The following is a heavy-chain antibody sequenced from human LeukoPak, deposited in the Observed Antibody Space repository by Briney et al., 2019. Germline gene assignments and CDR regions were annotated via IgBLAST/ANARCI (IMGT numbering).Heavy chain of an antibody. CDR1: GFTFSDYE. J-gene: IGHJ4*02. CDR2: ITGSGGII. Sequence: GGPLRLSCAGSGFTFSDYEMNWVRQAPGKGLEWVSYITGSGGIIYYANSVKGRFTISRDNAKNSLYLQMNSLRDEDTAVYYCARDFRSLYYFDHWGQGSLVTVSS. CDR3: ARDFRSLYYFDH. D-gene: IGHD1-26*01. V-gene: IGHV3-48*03.